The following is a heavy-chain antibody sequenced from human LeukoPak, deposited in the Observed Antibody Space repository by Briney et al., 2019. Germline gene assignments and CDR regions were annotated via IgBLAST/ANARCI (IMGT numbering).Heavy chain of an antibody. CDR1: GYTLTELS. J-gene: IGHJ4*02. D-gene: IGHD6-6*01. CDR3: ATGGRIAARPDRMSFDY. V-gene: IGHV1-24*01. CDR2: FDPEDGET. Sequence: ASVKVSCKVSGYTLTELSMHWVRQAPGKGLEWMGGFDPEDGETIYAQKFQGRVTMTEDTSTDTAYMELSSLRSEDTAVYYCATGGRIAARPDRMSFDYWGQGTLVTVSS.